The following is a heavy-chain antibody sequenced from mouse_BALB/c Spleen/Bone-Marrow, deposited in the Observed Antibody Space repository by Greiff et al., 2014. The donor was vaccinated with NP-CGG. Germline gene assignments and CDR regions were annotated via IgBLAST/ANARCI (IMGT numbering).Heavy chain of an antibody. CDR1: GYTFTSYW. CDR2: INPSTGYT. V-gene: IGHV1-7*01. J-gene: IGHJ2*01. D-gene: IGHD2-4*01. CDR3: ARSGDYGGSDY. Sequence: QVQLQQPGAELAKPGASVKMSCKASGYTFTSYWMHWVKQRPGQGLEWIGYINPSTGYTEYNQKFKDKATLTADKSSSTAYMQLSSLTSEDSAVYYCARSGDYGGSDYWGQGTTLTVSS.